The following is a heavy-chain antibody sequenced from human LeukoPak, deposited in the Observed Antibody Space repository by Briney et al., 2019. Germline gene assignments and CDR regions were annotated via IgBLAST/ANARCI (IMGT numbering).Heavy chain of an antibody. J-gene: IGHJ4*02. D-gene: IGHD5-18*01. CDR1: GGSISSGGYS. V-gene: IGHV4-30-2*01. Sequence: SETLSLTCAVSGGSISSGGYSWSWIRQPPGKGLEWIGYIYHSGSTYYNPSLKSRVTISVDTSKNQFSLKLSSVTAADTAVYYCARARVDTAMNYWGQGTLVTVSS. CDR3: ARARVDTAMNY. CDR2: IYHSGST.